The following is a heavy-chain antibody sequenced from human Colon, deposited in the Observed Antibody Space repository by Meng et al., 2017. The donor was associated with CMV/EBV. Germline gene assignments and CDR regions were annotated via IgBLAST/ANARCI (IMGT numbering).Heavy chain of an antibody. J-gene: IGHJ4*02. D-gene: IGHD3-3*01. Sequence: ARLVESGGSLVHPGSALSLSCGGSGFSFSELGMHWPRQAPGKGLEWVSFIDTTNHYYADSVKGRFTISRDDSKRMVYLQMNKLKTEDTATYFCSNGLLGVQGHWGQGTLVTVSS. CDR1: GFSFSELG. V-gene: IGHV3-30*02. CDR3: SNGLLGVQGH. CDR2: IDTTNH.